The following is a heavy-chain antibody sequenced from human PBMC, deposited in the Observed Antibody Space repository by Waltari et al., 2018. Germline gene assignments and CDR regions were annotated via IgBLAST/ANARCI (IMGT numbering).Heavy chain of an antibody. Sequence: QVQLQQWGAGLLKPSETLSLTCSVYGGSFSGYDWSWIRQPPGKGLEWIGEINHSGRTNYNPSLKSRVTTSVDTSKSHVSLTLTSVTAADTAVYYCARVRYSGNYYYFDSWGRGTLVTVSS. D-gene: IGHD1-26*01. CDR2: INHSGRT. V-gene: IGHV4-34*01. CDR1: GGSFSGYD. CDR3: ARVRYSGNYYYFDS. J-gene: IGHJ4*02.